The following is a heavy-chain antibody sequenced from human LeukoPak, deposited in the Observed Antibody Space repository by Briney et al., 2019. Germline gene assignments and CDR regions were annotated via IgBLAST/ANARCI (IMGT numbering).Heavy chain of an antibody. Sequence: AGGSLRLSCAASGFTVSSNYMSWVRQAPGKGLEWVSVIYSGGSTYYADSAKGRFTISRDNSKNTLYLQMNSLRAGDTAVYYCARDSDYYDSRGSLGAYWGQGTLVTVSS. CDR2: IYSGGST. CDR3: ARDSDYYDSRGSLGAY. D-gene: IGHD3-22*01. CDR1: GFTVSSNY. V-gene: IGHV3-53*01. J-gene: IGHJ4*02.